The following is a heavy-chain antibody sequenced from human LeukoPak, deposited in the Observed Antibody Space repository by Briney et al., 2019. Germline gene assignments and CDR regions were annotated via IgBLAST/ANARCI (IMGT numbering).Heavy chain of an antibody. V-gene: IGHV3-23*01. Sequence: GGSLRLSCAASGFTFSNYAMNWVRQAPGKGLEWVSAISGSGGTTYYADSVKGRFTISRDNSKNTLYLQMTSLRAEDTAVYDCAKSPIAGSGSYSNYWGQGILVTVSS. CDR1: GFTFSNYA. J-gene: IGHJ4*02. CDR2: ISGSGGTT. D-gene: IGHD3-10*01. CDR3: AKSPIAGSGSYSNY.